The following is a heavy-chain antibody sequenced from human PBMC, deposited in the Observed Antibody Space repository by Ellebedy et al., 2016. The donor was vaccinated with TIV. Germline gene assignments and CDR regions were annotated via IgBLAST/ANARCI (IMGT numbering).Heavy chain of an antibody. CDR1: GDSITSGTYL. Sequence: MPSETLSLTCTVSGDSITSGTYLWGWIRQPPGKGLEWIATIHDRGTTYYNPSLKSRVTISVDTSKNQSSLRLNSVTAADTAIYYCARAIHFDWLLPPAFDYWGRGALVTVSS. J-gene: IGHJ4*02. CDR3: ARAIHFDWLLPPAFDY. V-gene: IGHV4-39*07. CDR2: IHDRGTT. D-gene: IGHD3-9*01.